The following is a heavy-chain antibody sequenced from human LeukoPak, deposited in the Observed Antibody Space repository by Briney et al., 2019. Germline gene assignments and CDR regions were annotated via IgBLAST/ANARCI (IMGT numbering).Heavy chain of an antibody. CDR1: GLTFSSYA. Sequence: GGSLRLSCVASGLTFSSYAMSWVRQAPGKGLEWVSTISVSGGSTYYAGSVKGRFTISRDNSKNTLYLQMNSLRAEDTAVYYCAPYCSGGSCYRYWGQGTLVTVSS. D-gene: IGHD2-15*01. V-gene: IGHV3-23*01. CDR3: APYCSGGSCYRY. CDR2: ISVSGGST. J-gene: IGHJ4*02.